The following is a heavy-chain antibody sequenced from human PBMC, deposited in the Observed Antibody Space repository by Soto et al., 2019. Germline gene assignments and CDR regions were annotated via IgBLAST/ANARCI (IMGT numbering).Heavy chain of an antibody. J-gene: IGHJ3*02. V-gene: IGHV1-46*01. CDR3: ARDGAPDITDAFDI. D-gene: IGHD3-9*01. CDR1: GYTFTRYY. CDR2: INPSGGST. Sequence: ASVKVSCKASGYTFTRYYMHWVGQAPGHGLDWMGIINPSGGSTSCAQKFQGRVTMTRDTSTSTVYMELSSLRSEDTAVYYCARDGAPDITDAFDIWGQGTMVTVSS.